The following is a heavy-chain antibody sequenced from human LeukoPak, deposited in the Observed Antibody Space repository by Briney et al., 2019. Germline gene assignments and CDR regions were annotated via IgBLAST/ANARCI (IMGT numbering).Heavy chain of an antibody. CDR1: GYSFTSYW. CDR2: IYPGDSDT. V-gene: IGHV5-51*01. Sequence: GESLKISCKGSGYSFTSYWIGWVRQMPGKGLEWMGIIYPGDSDTRYSPSFQGQVTFSADKSISTAYLQWSSLKASDSAIYYCARQGYCAYGRCTPEVGYWGQGTLVTVSS. CDR3: ARQGYCAYGRCTPEVGY. D-gene: IGHD2-8*01. J-gene: IGHJ4*02.